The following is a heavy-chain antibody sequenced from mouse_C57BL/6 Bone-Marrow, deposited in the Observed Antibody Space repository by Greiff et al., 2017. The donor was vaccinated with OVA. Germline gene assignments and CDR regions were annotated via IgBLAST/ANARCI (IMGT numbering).Heavy chain of an antibody. J-gene: IGHJ3*01. CDR1: GFTFSSYA. CDR2: ISDGGSYT. V-gene: IGHV5-4*03. Sequence: KHQESVGGLVKPGGSLKLSCAASGFTFSSYAMSWVRQTPEKRLEWVATISDGGSYTYYPDNVKGRFTISRDNAKNNLYLQMSHLKSEDTAMYYCARDKSPPGSQTAYWGQGTLVTVSA. CDR3: ARDKSPPGSQTAY. D-gene: IGHD4-1*01.